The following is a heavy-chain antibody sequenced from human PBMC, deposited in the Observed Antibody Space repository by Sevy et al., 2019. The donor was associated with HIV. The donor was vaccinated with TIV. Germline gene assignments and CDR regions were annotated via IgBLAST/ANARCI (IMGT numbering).Heavy chain of an antibody. CDR3: ARDIGGLGSF. D-gene: IGHD3-16*01. V-gene: IGHV3-74*01. J-gene: IGHJ6*02. CDR2: SNEDGSTT. CDR1: GFTFSSYW. Sequence: GGSLRLSCAASGFTFSSYWMHWVRQAPGKGLVWVSRSNEDGSTTNYADSVKGRFTISRDNAKNTLYLKMHSLRAEDTAVYYCARDIGGLGSFWGQGTTVTVSS.